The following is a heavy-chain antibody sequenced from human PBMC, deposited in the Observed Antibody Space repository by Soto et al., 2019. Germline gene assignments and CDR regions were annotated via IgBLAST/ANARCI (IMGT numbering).Heavy chain of an antibody. Sequence: QVQLVESGGGVVQPGRSLRLSCAASGFTFSSYGMHWVRQAPGKGLEWVAVISYDGSNKYYADSVKGRFTISRDNSKNTLYLQMNSLRAEDTAVYYCAKGEVRGRPQFFDYWGQGTLVTVSS. D-gene: IGHD3-10*01. J-gene: IGHJ4*02. V-gene: IGHV3-30*18. CDR3: AKGEVRGRPQFFDY. CDR1: GFTFSSYG. CDR2: ISYDGSNK.